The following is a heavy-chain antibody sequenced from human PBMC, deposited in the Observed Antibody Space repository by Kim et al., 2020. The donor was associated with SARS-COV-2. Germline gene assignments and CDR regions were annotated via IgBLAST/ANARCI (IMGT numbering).Heavy chain of an antibody. V-gene: IGHV3-21*01. Sequence: GGSLRLSCAASGFTFSSYSMNWVRQAPGKGLEWVSSISSSSSYIYYADSVKGRFTISRDNAKNSLYLQMNSLRAEDTAVYYCARGPKVAVAGTFDYWGQGTLVTVSS. CDR2: ISSSSSYI. J-gene: IGHJ4*02. CDR1: GFTFSSYS. D-gene: IGHD6-19*01. CDR3: ARGPKVAVAGTFDY.